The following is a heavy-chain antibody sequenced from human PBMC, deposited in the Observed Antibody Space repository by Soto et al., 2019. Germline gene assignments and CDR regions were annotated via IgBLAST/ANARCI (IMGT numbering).Heavy chain of an antibody. J-gene: IGHJ6*02. CDR1: GFTFGDFG. Sequence: GGSLRLSCTGSGFTFGDFGMSWFRQAPGKGLEWLSFIRSKGYGGTTESAASVRGRFITSRDDSKSIAYLQMNSLKTEDTAVYYCASLTSWSQEYYYGMDVWGQGATVTVSS. CDR3: ASLTSWSQEYYYGMDV. V-gene: IGHV3-49*03. CDR2: IRSKGYGGTT. D-gene: IGHD2-2*01.